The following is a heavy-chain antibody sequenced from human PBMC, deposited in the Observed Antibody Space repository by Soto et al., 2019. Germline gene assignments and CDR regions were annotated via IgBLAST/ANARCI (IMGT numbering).Heavy chain of an antibody. Sequence: PSQTLSLTCAISGDSISTNNVAWNWIRQSPSGGLEWLGRTGYTSKWYNDYAVSVRSRITINPDTSKNQLSLHLNSVTPDDTAVYYCARLIGNSWLDSWGQGTLVTVSS. D-gene: IGHD2-8*01. CDR3: ARLIGNSWLDS. V-gene: IGHV6-1*01. CDR2: TGYTSKWYN. J-gene: IGHJ5*01. CDR1: GDSISTNNVA.